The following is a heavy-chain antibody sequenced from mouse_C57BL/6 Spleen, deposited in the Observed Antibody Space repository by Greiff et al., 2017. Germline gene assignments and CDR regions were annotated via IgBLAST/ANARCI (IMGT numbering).Heavy chain of an antibody. CDR2: IDPETGGT. J-gene: IGHJ2*01. CDR1: GYTFTDYE. D-gene: IGHD1-1*01. CDR3: TRWGYGSRRGVAY. Sequence: QVQLKQSGAELVRPGASVTLSCKASGYTFTDYEMHWVKQTPVHGLEWIGAIDPETGGTAYNQKFKGKAILTADKSSSTAYMELRSLTSVDSAVYYCTRWGYGSRRGVAYWGQGTTLTVSS. V-gene: IGHV1-15*01.